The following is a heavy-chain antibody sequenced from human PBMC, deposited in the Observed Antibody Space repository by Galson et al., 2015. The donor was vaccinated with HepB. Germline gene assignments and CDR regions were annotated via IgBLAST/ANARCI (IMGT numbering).Heavy chain of an antibody. J-gene: IGHJ6*02. CDR2: IKQDGSEK. CDR3: ARDYYYVSSGWALHGMDV. D-gene: IGHD3-22*01. Sequence: PLRLPCAASGFTFSSYWMSWLRQAPGKGLEWVANIKQDGSEKYYVDSVKGRFTISRDNAKKTLYLQMNSLRAEDTAVYYCARDYYYVSSGWALHGMDVWGQGTTVAVSS. CDR1: GFTFSSYW. V-gene: IGHV3-7*01.